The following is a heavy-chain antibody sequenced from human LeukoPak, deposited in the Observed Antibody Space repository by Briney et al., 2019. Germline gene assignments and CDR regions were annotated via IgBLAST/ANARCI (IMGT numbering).Heavy chain of an antibody. CDR2: IYSGGST. Sequence: PGGSLRLSCAASGFTFSTYAMHWVRQAPGKGLEWVSVIYSGGSTYYADSVKGRFTISRDNSKNTLYLQMNSLRAEDTAVYYCARATASRFDYWGQGTLVTVSS. V-gene: IGHV3-53*01. D-gene: IGHD4-17*01. CDR3: ARATASRFDY. J-gene: IGHJ4*02. CDR1: GFTFSTYA.